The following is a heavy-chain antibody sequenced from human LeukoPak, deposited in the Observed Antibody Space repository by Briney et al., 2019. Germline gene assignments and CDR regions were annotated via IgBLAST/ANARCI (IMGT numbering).Heavy chain of an antibody. J-gene: IGHJ5*02. Sequence: GESLKISCKGSGYSFTSYWIGWVRQMPGKALEWMGILYPGDSDTRYSPSFQGQVTISADKSISTAYLQWSSRKASDTAMYYCARWIAAPELGGFDPWGQGTLVTVSS. V-gene: IGHV5-51*01. CDR2: LYPGDSDT. CDR1: GYSFTSYW. D-gene: IGHD6-6*01. CDR3: ARWIAAPELGGFDP.